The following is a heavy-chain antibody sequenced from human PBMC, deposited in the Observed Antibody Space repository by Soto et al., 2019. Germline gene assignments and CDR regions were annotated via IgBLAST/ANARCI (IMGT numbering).Heavy chain of an antibody. D-gene: IGHD3-22*01. CDR3: ARDRGRDYYDSRENWFDP. V-gene: IGHV4-38-2*02. CDR1: GYSISSGYY. J-gene: IGHJ5*02. CDR2: IYHSGST. Sequence: KASETLSLTCAVSGYSISSGYYWGWIRQPPGKGLEWIGSIYHSGSTYYNPSLKSRVTISVDTSKNQFSLKLSSVTAADTAVYYCARDRGRDYYDSRENWFDPWGQGTLVTVSS.